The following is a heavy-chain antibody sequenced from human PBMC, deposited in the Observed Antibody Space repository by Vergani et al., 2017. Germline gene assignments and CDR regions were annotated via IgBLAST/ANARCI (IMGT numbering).Heavy chain of an antibody. CDR3: ATLGTYDYVWGSYRYTEDY. CDR1: GGSISSSSYY. Sequence: QLQLQESGPGLVKPSETLSLTCTVSGGSISSSSYYWGWIRQPPGKGLDWIGSIYYSGTTYYNPSLQSRVTISVDTSKNRFSLKVSSVTAADTAVYYCATLGTYDYVWGSYRYTEDYWGQGTLVTVAS. D-gene: IGHD3-16*02. J-gene: IGHJ4*02. V-gene: IGHV4-39*01. CDR2: IYYSGTT.